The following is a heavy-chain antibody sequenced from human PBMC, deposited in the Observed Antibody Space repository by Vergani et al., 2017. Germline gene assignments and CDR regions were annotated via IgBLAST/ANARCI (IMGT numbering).Heavy chain of an antibody. CDR2: IYPGDSDT. J-gene: IGHJ6*02. D-gene: IGHD3-3*01. CDR1: GYSFTSYW. CDR3: ARHDRVRYYDFWSGYLPHQYYYYYGMDV. V-gene: IGHV5-51*01. Sequence: EVQLVQSGAEVKKPGESLKISCKGSGYSFTSYWIGWVRQMPGKGLEWMGIIYPGDSDTRYSPSFQGQVTISADKSISTAYLQWSSLKASDTAMYYCARHDRVRYYDFWSGYLPHQYYYYYGMDVWGQGTTVTVSS.